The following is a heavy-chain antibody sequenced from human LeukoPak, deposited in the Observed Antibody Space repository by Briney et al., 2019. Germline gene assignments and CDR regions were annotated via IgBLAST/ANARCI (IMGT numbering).Heavy chain of an antibody. CDR2: IIPIFGTA. CDR3: ARDPGGIVGATDHFDY. D-gene: IGHD1-26*01. Sequence: VASVKVSCKASGGTFSSYAISWVRQAPGQGLEWMGGIIPIFGTANYAQKFQGRVTITADESTSTAYMELSSLRSEDTAVYYCARDPGGIVGATDHFDYWGEGTLVTVSS. V-gene: IGHV1-69*13. J-gene: IGHJ4*02. CDR1: GGTFSSYA.